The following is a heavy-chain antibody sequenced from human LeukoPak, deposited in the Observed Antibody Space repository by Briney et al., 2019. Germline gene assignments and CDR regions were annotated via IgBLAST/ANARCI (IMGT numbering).Heavy chain of an antibody. D-gene: IGHD6-13*01. J-gene: IGHJ6*02. CDR1: GYTFTSYG. CDR3: ARGCKQLAPYYYYGMDV. V-gene: IGHV1-18*01. Sequence: ASVKVSCKAAGYTFTSYGFSWVRQAPGQGLEWMGWISAYNGNTNYAQKLQGRVTMTIDTSTSTAYMELRSLRSEDTAVYYCARGCKQLAPYYYYGMDVWGQGTTVTVSS. CDR2: ISAYNGNT.